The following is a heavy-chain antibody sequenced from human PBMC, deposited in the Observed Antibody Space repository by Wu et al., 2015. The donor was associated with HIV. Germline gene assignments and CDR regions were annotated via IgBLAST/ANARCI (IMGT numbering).Heavy chain of an antibody. V-gene: IGHV1-69*18. CDR1: GGTFSSYA. J-gene: IGHJ4*02. CDR3: ARTDGLVDGGNSGYDY. D-gene: IGHD4-23*01. CDR2: IIPIFGTT. Sequence: QVQLVQSGAEVRKPGASVKVSCKASGGTFSSYAISWVRQAPGQGLEWMGRIIPIFGTTNYAQKFQGRVTITADESTSTVHMELSSLRSEDTAVYYCARTDGLVDGGNSGYDYVGQGTLVTVSS.